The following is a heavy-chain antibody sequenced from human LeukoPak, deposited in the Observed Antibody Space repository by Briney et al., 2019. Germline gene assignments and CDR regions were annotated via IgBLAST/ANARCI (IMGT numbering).Heavy chain of an antibody. J-gene: IGHJ4*02. V-gene: IGHV3-30*02. D-gene: IGHD2-2*01. CDR3: ARYHCSSTSCYSEVSFDY. CDR2: IRYDGNNK. Sequence: PGGSLRLSCAASGFTFSTYGMHWVRQAPGKGLEWVAFIRYDGNNKYYADSVKGRFTISRDNSKSTLYLQMNSLRAEDTAVYYCARYHCSSTSCYSEVSFDYWGQGTLVTVSS. CDR1: GFTFSTYG.